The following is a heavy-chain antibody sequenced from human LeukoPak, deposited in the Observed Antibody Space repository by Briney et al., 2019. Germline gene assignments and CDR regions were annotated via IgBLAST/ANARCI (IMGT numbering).Heavy chain of an antibody. CDR2: ISAYNGNT. J-gene: IGHJ3*02. CDR3: ARYIHLSGFDI. D-gene: IGHD5-18*01. Sequence: ASVRVSCTASGYTFTSYGISWVRQAPGQGLEWMGWISAYNGNTNYAQTFQGRVSITRDTSSNTAYMELRSLRSEDTAVYYCARYIHLSGFDIWGQGTMVTVSS. CDR1: GYTFTSYG. V-gene: IGHV1-18*01.